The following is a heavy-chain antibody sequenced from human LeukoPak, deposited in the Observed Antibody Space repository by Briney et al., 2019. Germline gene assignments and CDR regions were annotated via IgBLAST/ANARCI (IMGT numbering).Heavy chain of an antibody. V-gene: IGHV4-34*01. CDR2: INHSGST. CDR1: GGSFSGYY. CDR3: ARLPRGSSGYYYRKAFDI. J-gene: IGHJ3*02. D-gene: IGHD3-22*01. Sequence: SETLSLTCAVYGGSFSGYYWSWIRQPPGKGLEWIGEINHSGSTNYNPSLKSRVTISVDTSKNQFSLKLSSVTAADTAVYYCARLPRGSSGYYYRKAFDIWGQGTMVTVSS.